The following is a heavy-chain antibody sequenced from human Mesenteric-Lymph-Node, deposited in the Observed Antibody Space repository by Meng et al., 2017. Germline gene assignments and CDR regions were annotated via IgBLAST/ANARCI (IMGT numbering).Heavy chain of an antibody. Sequence: QRPAPGLVNPSQTLSLTCTVSVGSISSGGYYWSWIRQHPGKGLEWIGYIYYSGSTYYNPSIKSRVTISVDTSKNQFSLKLSSVTAADTAVYYCARVGWRQWSFDLWGRGTLVTVSS. CDR1: VGSISSGGYY. D-gene: IGHD5-18*01. CDR3: ARVGWRQWSFDL. CDR2: IYYSGST. J-gene: IGHJ2*01. V-gene: IGHV4-31*03.